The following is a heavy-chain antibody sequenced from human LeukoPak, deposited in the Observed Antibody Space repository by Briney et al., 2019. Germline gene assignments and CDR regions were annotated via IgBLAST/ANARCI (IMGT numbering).Heavy chain of an antibody. D-gene: IGHD1-20*01. J-gene: IGHJ4*02. CDR2: VNPNSGGT. CDR1: GYTFTDCY. V-gene: IGHV1-2*02. Sequence: ASVTVSCRTAGYTFTDCYIHWVRQAPGQGLEWMGWVNPNSGGTKYAQKFQGRVTMTRDTSINTAYMELSRLTYDDTAVYYCAGLPRYNWNEPLDYWGQGTLVTASS. CDR3: AGLPRYNWNEPLDY.